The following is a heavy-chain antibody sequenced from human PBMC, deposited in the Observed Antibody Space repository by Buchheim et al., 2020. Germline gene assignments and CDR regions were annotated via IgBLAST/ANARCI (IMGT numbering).Heavy chain of an antibody. D-gene: IGHD2-21*02. CDR3: ARNTSYCSGDCYSYYFDY. CDR2: INHSGNT. V-gene: IGHV4-34*02. CDR1: GGTFSGYY. Sequence: QVQLQQWGAGLLKPSETLSVTCAVYGGTFSGYYWNWIRQPPGKGLEWIGEINHSGNTNYNPSLQSRVTISVDTSKNQFSLKLTSVTAADTAIYCCARNTSYCSGDCYSYYFDYWGQGTL. J-gene: IGHJ4*02.